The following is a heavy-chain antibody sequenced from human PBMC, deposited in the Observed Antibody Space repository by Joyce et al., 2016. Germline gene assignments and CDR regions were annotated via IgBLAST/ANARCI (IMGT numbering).Heavy chain of an antibody. CDR2: TSYDGSSK. J-gene: IGHJ3*01. Sequence: QAQLVESGGGVVQPGASLRLSCAAPGFPFSSFAMHWVRQAPDRGLEWVAITSYDGSSKYSADSVKGRFTISRDNSKNTLYLQMNSLTTEDTAMYYCAKDLSNDYGLAFDLWGQGTLVTVSS. D-gene: IGHD4-17*01. CDR3: AKDLSNDYGLAFDL. V-gene: IGHV3-30*18. CDR1: GFPFSSFA.